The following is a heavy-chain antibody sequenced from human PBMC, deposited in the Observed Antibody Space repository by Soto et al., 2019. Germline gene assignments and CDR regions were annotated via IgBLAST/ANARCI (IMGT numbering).Heavy chain of an antibody. Sequence: SQTLSLTCDISGDSVSSNSAGWNWIRQTPSRGLEWLGRTYYKSKWYYTYAASVKSRITVSPDTSKNQFSLQLTSVTPEDTAVYYCARGSWDDVSGHYYMDVWDKGITVTSP. D-gene: IGHD1-1*01. CDR1: GDSVSSNSAG. CDR2: TYYKSKWYY. CDR3: ARGSWDDVSGHYYMDV. J-gene: IGHJ6*03. V-gene: IGHV6-1*01.